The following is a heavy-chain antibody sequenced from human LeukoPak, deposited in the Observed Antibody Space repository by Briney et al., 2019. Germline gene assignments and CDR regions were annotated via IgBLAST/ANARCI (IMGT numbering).Heavy chain of an antibody. J-gene: IGHJ4*02. CDR3: ARHGSVSGGRFPHSYFDY. CDR1: GGSISSSSSY. CDR2: INYSGTN. V-gene: IGHV4-39*01. D-gene: IGHD4-23*01. Sequence: KPSETLSLICSVSGGSISSSSSYWGWIPQPPGKGLESIMNINYSGTNYYNPSIRSRITISVDTCKNQFSLRLSYVTAADAAVYYCARHGSVSGGRFPHSYFDYWGQGTLVTVSS.